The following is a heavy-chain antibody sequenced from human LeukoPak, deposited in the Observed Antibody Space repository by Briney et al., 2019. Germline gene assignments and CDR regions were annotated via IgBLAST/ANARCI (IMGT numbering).Heavy chain of an antibody. D-gene: IGHD3-22*01. V-gene: IGHV4-59*01. J-gene: IGHJ3*02. Sequence: SETLSLTCTVSGGSISSYYWSWIRQPPGKGLEWLGYIYYSGSTNYNPSLKIRVTISVDTSKNQFPLKLSSVTAADTAVYYCARSRVYYYDSSGYPPLDAFDIWGQGTMVTVSS. CDR3: ARSRVYYYDSSGYPPLDAFDI. CDR1: GGSISSYY. CDR2: IYYSGST.